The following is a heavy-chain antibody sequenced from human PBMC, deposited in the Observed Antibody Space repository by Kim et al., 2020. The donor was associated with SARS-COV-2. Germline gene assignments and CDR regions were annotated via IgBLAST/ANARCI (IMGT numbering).Heavy chain of an antibody. V-gene: IGHV3-23*01. Sequence: VKGRFTISRDNSKNTLYLQMNSLRAEDTAVYYCAKAGRSYDILTGHFDYWGQGTLVTVSS. CDR3: AKAGRSYDILTGHFDY. D-gene: IGHD3-9*01. J-gene: IGHJ4*02.